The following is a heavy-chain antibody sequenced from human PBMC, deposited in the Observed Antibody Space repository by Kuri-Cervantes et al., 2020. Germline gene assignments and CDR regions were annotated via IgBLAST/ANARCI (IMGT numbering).Heavy chain of an antibody. D-gene: IGHD3-9*01. Sequence: GGSLRLSCVASGFTFSSYAMSWVRQAPGKGLDWVSAITTSGGNTYYAGSVKGRFTISRDNSKNTLYLQMNSLRAEDTAVYYCAKVQQHLRYFDWLGLDYWGQGTLVTVSS. CDR2: ITTSGGNT. V-gene: IGHV3-23*01. CDR1: GFTFSSYA. J-gene: IGHJ4*02. CDR3: AKVQQHLRYFDWLGLDY.